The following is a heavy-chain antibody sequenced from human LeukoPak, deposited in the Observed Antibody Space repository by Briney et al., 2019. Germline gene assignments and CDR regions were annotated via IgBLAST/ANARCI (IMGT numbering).Heavy chain of an antibody. CDR1: GFTFDDYA. J-gene: IGHJ6*02. V-gene: IGHV3-43*02. CDR3: AKEPRVAAAGRGEPRVYYYYGMDA. CDR2: ISGDGGGT. Sequence: PGGSLRLSCAASGFTFDDYAMHWVRQAPGKGLEWVALISGDGGGTYYADSVKGRFTISRDNSKNSLYLQMNSLRTEDTALYYCAKEPRVAAAGRGEPRVYYYYGMDAWGQGTTVTVSS. D-gene: IGHD6-13*01.